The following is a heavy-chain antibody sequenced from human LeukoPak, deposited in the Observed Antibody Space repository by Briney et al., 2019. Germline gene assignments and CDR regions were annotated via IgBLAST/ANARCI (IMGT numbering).Heavy chain of an antibody. Sequence: GGSLRLSCAASGFTFTQYGMSWVRQAPGKGLEWVANIKHDGREKQDGSEKNYVDSVKGRFTISRDSAKNSLYLQMNSLRAEDTAVYYCATDPAKNEYGDIDYWGQGALVTVSS. CDR1: GFTFTQYG. CDR2: IKHDGREKQDGSEK. CDR3: ATDPAKNEYGDIDY. V-gene: IGHV3-7*01. J-gene: IGHJ4*02. D-gene: IGHD4-17*01.